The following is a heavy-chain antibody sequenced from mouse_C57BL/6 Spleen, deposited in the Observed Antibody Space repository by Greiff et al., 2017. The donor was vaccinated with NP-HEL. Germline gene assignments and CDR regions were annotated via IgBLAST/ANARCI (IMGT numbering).Heavy chain of an antibody. CDR1: GYTFTDYN. Sequence: EVQLQQSGPELVKPGASVKIPCKASGYTFTDYNMDWVKQSHGKSLEWIGDINPNNGGTIYNQKFKGKAKLTVDKSSSTAYMELRSLTSEDTAVYYCARSPRYYGSRYYFDYWGQGTTLTVSS. J-gene: IGHJ2*01. CDR3: ARSPRYYGSRYYFDY. CDR2: INPNNGGT. V-gene: IGHV1-18*01. D-gene: IGHD1-1*01.